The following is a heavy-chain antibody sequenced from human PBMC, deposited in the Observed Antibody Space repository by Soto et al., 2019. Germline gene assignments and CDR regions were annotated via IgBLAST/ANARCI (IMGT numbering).Heavy chain of an antibody. D-gene: IGHD6-19*01. V-gene: IGHV3-30*18. CDR1: GFTFSSYG. CDR3: AKDRYSSGWYLHAFDI. J-gene: IGHJ3*02. Sequence: QVQLVESGGGVVQPGRSLRLSCAASGFTFSSYGMHWVRQAPGKGLEWVAVISYDGSNKYYADSVKGRFTISRDNSKNTLYLQMNGLRAEDTAVYYCAKDRYSSGWYLHAFDIWGQGTMVTVSS. CDR2: ISYDGSNK.